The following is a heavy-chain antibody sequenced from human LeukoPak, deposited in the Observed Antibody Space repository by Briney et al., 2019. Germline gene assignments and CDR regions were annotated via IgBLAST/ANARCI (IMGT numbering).Heavy chain of an antibody. CDR2: INPNSAGT. CDR3: ARGSDRTDMDV. CDR1: GYTFTDYY. Sequence: GASVKVSCKASGYTFTDYYMHWVRQAPGQGLEWMGWINPNSAGTNYAQKFEGRVTMTRDTSISTAYMELNRLRSDDTAVYYCARGSDRTDMDVWGQGTTVTVSS. V-gene: IGHV1-2*02. J-gene: IGHJ6*02.